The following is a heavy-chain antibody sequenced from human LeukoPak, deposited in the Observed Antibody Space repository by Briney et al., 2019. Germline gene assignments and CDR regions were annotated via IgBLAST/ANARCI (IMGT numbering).Heavy chain of an antibody. CDR2: IYHSGST. D-gene: IGHD6-6*01. V-gene: IGHV4-30-2*01. Sequence: SETLSLTCTVSGGSISSGGYYWSWIRQPPGKGLEWIGYIYHSGSTYYNPSLKSRVTISVDRSKNQFSLKLSSVTAADTAVYYCARESGIAALSGAFDIWGQGTMVTVSS. J-gene: IGHJ3*02. CDR1: GGSISSGGYY. CDR3: ARESGIAALSGAFDI.